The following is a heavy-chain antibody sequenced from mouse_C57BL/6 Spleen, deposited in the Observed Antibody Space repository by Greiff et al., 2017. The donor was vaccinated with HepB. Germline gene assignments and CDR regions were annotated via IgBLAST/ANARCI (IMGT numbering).Heavy chain of an antibody. CDR3: ARNYGSSRDWYFDV. CDR1: GFNIKNTY. V-gene: IGHV14-3*01. J-gene: IGHJ1*03. Sequence: EVQLVESVAELVRPGASVKLSCTASGFNIKNTYMHWVKQRPEQGLEWIGRIDPANGNTKYAPKFQGKATITADTSSTTAYLQLSSLTSEDTAIYYCARNYGSSRDWYFDVWGTGTTVTVSS. D-gene: IGHD1-1*01. CDR2: IDPANGNT.